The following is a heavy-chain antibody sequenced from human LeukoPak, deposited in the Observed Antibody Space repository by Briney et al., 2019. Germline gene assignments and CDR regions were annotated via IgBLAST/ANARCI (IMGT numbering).Heavy chain of an antibody. J-gene: IGHJ4*02. CDR1: GFTFSSYA. V-gene: IGHV3-23*01. CDR2: ISDGSGNT. CDR3: ARALFGAAFFDY. Sequence: GGSLRLSCAASGFTFSSYAMSWVRQTPGKGLEWVSGISDGSGNTYYADSVKGRSTISRDNSRNTLCLQMNSLRAEDTAVYYCARALFGAAFFDYWGQGTLVTVSS. D-gene: IGHD3-16*01.